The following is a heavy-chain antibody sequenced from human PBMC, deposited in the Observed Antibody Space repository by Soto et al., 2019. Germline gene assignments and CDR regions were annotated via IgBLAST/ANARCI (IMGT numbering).Heavy chain of an antibody. V-gene: IGHV4-4*07. CDR3: ARAWAAAGKGWFDP. Sequence: QVQLQESGPGLVKPSETLSLTCTVSGGSISNYYWSWIRQPAGKGLEWIGRIYTSGSTNYNPSLKSRATMSVDTSKNQFSLKLSSVTAADTAVYYCARAWAAAGKGWFDPWGQGTLVTVSS. D-gene: IGHD6-13*01. CDR1: GGSISNYY. J-gene: IGHJ5*02. CDR2: IYTSGST.